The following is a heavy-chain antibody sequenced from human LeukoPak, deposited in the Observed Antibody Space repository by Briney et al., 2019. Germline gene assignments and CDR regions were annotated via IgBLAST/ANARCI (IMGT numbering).Heavy chain of an antibody. D-gene: IGHD3-10*01. V-gene: IGHV3-53*01. J-gene: IGHJ4*02. Sequence: GGSLRLSCAASGFTVSIKYMSGVRQAPRRGLWWVSVICIGGSTYYAGSVKGGVTISRDNSKNTLYPQMNGLRAEDTAVYYCSKDLSGAFDYWGQGTLVTVSS. CDR2: ICIGGST. CDR1: GFTVSIKY. CDR3: SKDLSGAFDY.